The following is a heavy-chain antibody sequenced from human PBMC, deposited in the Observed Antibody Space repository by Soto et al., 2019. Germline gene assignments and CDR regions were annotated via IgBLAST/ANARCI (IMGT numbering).Heavy chain of an antibody. Sequence: QVQLVQSGAEVTKPGASVKVSCKASGYIFTGYYIQWVRQAPGQGLEWMGWINPNSGGTKFAQKFQGRVTMTSDTSTNTAYMELRRLRSGDTAVYYCARSHFWSGDYKDAFDIWGQGTMVTVSS. V-gene: IGHV1-2*02. D-gene: IGHD3-3*02. CDR3: ARSHFWSGDYKDAFDI. CDR2: INPNSGGT. J-gene: IGHJ3*02. CDR1: GYIFTGYY.